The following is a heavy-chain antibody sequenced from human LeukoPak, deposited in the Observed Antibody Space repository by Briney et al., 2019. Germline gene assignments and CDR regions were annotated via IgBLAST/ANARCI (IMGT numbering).Heavy chain of an antibody. J-gene: IGHJ4*02. D-gene: IGHD3-10*01. CDR3: ARDRRLRYYGSGSYHQPFGY. CDR1: GYTFTGYY. V-gene: IGHV1-2*02. CDR2: INPNSGGT. Sequence: GASVKVSCKASGYTFTGYYMHWVRQAPGQGLEWMGWINPNSGGTNYAQKFQGRVTITADKSTGTAYMELSSLRSEDTAVYYCARDRRLRYYGSGSYHQPFGYWGQGTLVTVSS.